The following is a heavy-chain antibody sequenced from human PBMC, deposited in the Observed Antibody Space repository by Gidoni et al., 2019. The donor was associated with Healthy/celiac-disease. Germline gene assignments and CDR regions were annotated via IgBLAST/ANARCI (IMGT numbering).Heavy chain of an antibody. CDR1: GFPFISYG. V-gene: IGHV3-33*01. Sequence: QVQLVESGGGVVQPGRSLRLPCASSGFPFISYGMHWVRQAPGKGLEWVAVIWYDGSNKYYADSVKGRFTIARDNSKNTLYLQMNSLRAEDTAVYYCARGSYGSGSYSYYGMDVWGQGTTVTVSS. J-gene: IGHJ6*02. CDR2: IWYDGSNK. CDR3: ARGSYGSGSYSYYGMDV. D-gene: IGHD3-10*01.